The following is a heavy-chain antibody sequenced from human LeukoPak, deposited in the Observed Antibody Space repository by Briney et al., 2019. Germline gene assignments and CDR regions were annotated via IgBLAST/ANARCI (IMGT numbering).Heavy chain of an antibody. CDR2: IYSGGST. CDR1: GFTFSSYG. CDR3: ASYSGSYGWFDP. V-gene: IGHV3-66*02. D-gene: IGHD1-26*01. Sequence: GGSLRLSCAASGFTFSSYGMHWVRQAPGKGLEWVSVIYSGGSTYYADSVKGRFTISRDNSKNTLYLQMNSLRAEDTAVYYCASYSGSYGWFDPWGQGTLVTVSS. J-gene: IGHJ5*02.